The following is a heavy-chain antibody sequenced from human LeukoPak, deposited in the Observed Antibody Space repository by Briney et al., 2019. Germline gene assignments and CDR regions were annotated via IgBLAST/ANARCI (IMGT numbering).Heavy chain of an antibody. D-gene: IGHD2-15*01. CDR2: IIPIFGTA. Sequence: ASVKVSCXASGGTFSSYAISWVRQAPGQGLEWMGGIIPIFGTANYAQKFQGRDTITTDESTSTAYMELSSLRSEDAAVYYCARARDYCSGGSCGPYYFDYWGQGTLVTVSS. CDR3: ARARDYCSGGSCGPYYFDY. V-gene: IGHV1-69*05. CDR1: GGTFSSYA. J-gene: IGHJ4*02.